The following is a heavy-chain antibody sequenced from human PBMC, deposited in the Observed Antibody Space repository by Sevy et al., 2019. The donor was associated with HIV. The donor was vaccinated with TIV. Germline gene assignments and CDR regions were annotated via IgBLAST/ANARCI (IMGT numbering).Heavy chain of an antibody. CDR3: ARDNDCSGGSCSYYYGMDV. Sequence: GGSLRLSCAASGFTFSSYAMHWVRHAPGKGLEWVAVISYDGSNKYYADSVKGRFTISRDNSKNTLYLQMNSLRAEDTAVYYCARDNDCSGGSCSYYYGMDVWGQGTTVTVSS. CDR2: ISYDGSNK. V-gene: IGHV3-30-3*01. CDR1: GFTFSSYA. D-gene: IGHD2-15*01. J-gene: IGHJ6*02.